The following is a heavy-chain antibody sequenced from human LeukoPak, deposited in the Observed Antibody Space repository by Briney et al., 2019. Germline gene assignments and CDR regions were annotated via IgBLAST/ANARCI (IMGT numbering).Heavy chain of an antibody. J-gene: IGHJ6*03. Sequence: PSETLSLTCTVSGGSISSYYWSWIRQPPGKGLEWIGYIYYSGSTNYNPSLKSRVTISVDTSKNQFSLKLSSVTAADTAVYYCARGGGFGELSNYYYYYMDVWGKGTTVTVSS. CDR2: IYYSGST. CDR1: GGSISSYY. D-gene: IGHD3-10*01. V-gene: IGHV4-59*01. CDR3: ARGGGFGELSNYYYYYMDV.